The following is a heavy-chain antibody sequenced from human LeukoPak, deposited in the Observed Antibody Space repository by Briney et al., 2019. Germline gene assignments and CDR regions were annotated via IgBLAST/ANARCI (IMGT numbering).Heavy chain of an antibody. D-gene: IGHD5-18*01. J-gene: IGHJ4*02. Sequence: SVTVSCKASGGTFSSYAISWVRQAPGQGLEWMGGIIPIFGTANYAQKFQGRVTITADESTSTAYMELSSLRSEDTAVYYCARGHTAMVTWSFDYWGQGTLVTVSS. V-gene: IGHV1-69*13. CDR1: GGTFSSYA. CDR3: ARGHTAMVTWSFDY. CDR2: IIPIFGTA.